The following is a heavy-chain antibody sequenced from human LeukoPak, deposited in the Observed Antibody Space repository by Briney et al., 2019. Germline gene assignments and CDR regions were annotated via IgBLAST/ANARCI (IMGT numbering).Heavy chain of an antibody. CDR1: GGSISTSDYN. CDR3: ARTGMVGAVDY. Sequence: SETLSLTCTVSGGSISTSDYNWGCIRQSPGKGLEWVGSINYSGNTYYNPSLKSRVTISVDTSKNQLSLKLSSVTAADTAVYYCARTGMVGAVDYWGQGTLVTVSS. J-gene: IGHJ4*02. CDR2: INYSGNT. V-gene: IGHV4-39*01. D-gene: IGHD2-8*01.